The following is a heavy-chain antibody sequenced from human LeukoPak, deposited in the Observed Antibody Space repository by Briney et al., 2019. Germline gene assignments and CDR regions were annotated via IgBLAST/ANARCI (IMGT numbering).Heavy chain of an antibody. CDR3: ARTCSGGSCYYYYYGMDV. J-gene: IGHJ6*02. CDR2: ISAYNGNT. V-gene: IGHV1-18*01. CDR1: GYTFTSYG. D-gene: IGHD2-15*01. Sequence: ASVKVSCKAYGYTFTSYGISWVRQAPGQGLEWMGWISAYNGNTNYAQKLQGRVTMTTDTSTSTAYMELRSLRSDDTAVYYCARTCSGGSCYYYYYGMDVWGQGTTVTVSS.